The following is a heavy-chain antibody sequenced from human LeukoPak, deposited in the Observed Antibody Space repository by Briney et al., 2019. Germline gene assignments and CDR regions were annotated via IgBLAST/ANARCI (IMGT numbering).Heavy chain of an antibody. D-gene: IGHD6-19*01. J-gene: IGHJ4*02. CDR3: ARAVAGTMCDY. CDR2: ISYDGSNK. CDR1: GFTFSSYG. V-gene: IGHV3-30*03. Sequence: GGSLRLSCAASGFTFSSYGMHWVRQAPGKGLEWVAVISYDGSNKYYADSVKGRFTISRENSKNTLYLQMNSLRAEDTAVYYCARAVAGTMCDYWGQGTLVTVSS.